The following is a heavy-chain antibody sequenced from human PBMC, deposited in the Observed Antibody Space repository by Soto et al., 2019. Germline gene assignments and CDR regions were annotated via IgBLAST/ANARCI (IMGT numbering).Heavy chain of an antibody. Sequence: GGSLRLSCAASGFTFSSYAMSWVRQAPGKGLEWVSAISGSGGSTYYADSVKGRFTISRDNSKNTLYLQMNSLRAEDTAVYYCAKDTYYYGSGSSQRPDYWGQGTLVTVSS. D-gene: IGHD3-10*01. CDR2: ISGSGGST. J-gene: IGHJ4*02. V-gene: IGHV3-23*01. CDR1: GFTFSSYA. CDR3: AKDTYYYGSGSSQRPDY.